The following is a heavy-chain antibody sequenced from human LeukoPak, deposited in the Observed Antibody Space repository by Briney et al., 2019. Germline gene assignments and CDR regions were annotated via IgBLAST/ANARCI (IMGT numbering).Heavy chain of an antibody. CDR1: GDSVSSNSAA. D-gene: IGHD6-19*01. CDR2: TYYRSKWYN. Sequence: SQTLSLTCAISGDSVSSNSAAWNWMRQSPSRGLEWLGRTYYRSKWYNGYAVFVKSRISVNPDTSKNQFSLQLNSVTPEDAAVYYCARSGSGGWIDYWGQGTLVTVSS. J-gene: IGHJ4*02. CDR3: ARSGSGGWIDY. V-gene: IGHV6-1*01.